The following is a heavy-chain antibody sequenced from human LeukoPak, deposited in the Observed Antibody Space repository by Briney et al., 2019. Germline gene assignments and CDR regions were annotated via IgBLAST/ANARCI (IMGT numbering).Heavy chain of an antibody. J-gene: IGHJ6*03. D-gene: IGHD2-2*02. CDR2: INHSGST. CDR1: GGSFSGYY. CDR3: ARRRYCSSTSCYTNPPRFYYYYYMDV. Sequence: PSETLSLTCAVYGGSFSGYYWSWIRQPPGKGLEWIGEINHSGSTNYNPSLKSRVTISVDTSKNQSSLKLSSVTAADTAVYYCARRRYCSSTSCYTNPPRFYYYYYMDVWGKGTTVTVSS. V-gene: IGHV4-34*01.